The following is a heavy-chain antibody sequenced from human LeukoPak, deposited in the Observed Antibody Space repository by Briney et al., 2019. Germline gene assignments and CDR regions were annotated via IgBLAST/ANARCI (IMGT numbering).Heavy chain of an antibody. Sequence: LSLTCAVYGGSFSGYYWSWIRQAPGKGLEWVSYISSSGSTIYYADSVKGRFTISRDNAKNSLYLQMNSLRAEDTAVYYCATKPGAFDYWGQGTLVTVSS. V-gene: IGHV3-11*01. CDR3: ATKPGAFDY. CDR2: ISSSGSTI. J-gene: IGHJ4*02. CDR1: GGSFSGYY.